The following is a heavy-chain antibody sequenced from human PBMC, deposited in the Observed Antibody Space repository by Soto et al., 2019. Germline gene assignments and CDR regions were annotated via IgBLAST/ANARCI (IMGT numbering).Heavy chain of an antibody. CDR1: GFTFNSYY. Sequence: GGSLRLSCAASGFTFNSYYMSWVRQAPGEGQEWVANIKPDGSEKYYVDSVEGRFTISRDNARNSLYLQMNSLRAEDTAVYYCVRDWRDGYDHSFNHWGQGTPVTVSS. CDR3: VRDWRDGYDHSFNH. V-gene: IGHV3-7*03. J-gene: IGHJ4*02. CDR2: IKPDGSEK. D-gene: IGHD5-12*01.